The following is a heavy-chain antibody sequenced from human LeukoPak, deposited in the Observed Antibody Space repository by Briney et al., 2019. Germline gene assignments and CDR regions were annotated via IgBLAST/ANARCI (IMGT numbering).Heavy chain of an antibody. CDR3: ASYIIVVPTRDY. Sequence: PGGSLRLSCAASGFTFSNYWMSWVRQAPGKGLEWVANIKQDGSEKYCVDSVKGRFTISRDNAKTSLYLQMNSLRAEDTAVYYCASYIIVVPTRDYWGQGTLVTVSS. J-gene: IGHJ4*02. V-gene: IGHV3-7*01. D-gene: IGHD2-2*01. CDR2: IKQDGSEK. CDR1: GFTFSNYW.